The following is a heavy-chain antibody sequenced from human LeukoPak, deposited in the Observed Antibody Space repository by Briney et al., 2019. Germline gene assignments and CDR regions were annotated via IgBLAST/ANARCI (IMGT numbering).Heavy chain of an antibody. J-gene: IGHJ4*02. CDR2: ISYDGDNK. CDR3: ARERDSSSWYFDY. Sequence: PGGSLRLSCAASGFTFSRYVMIWVRQAPGKGLQWVSTISYDGDNKYYVDSVKGRFTISRDNSKNTLYLQMNSLRAEDTAVYYCARERDSSSWYFDYWGQGTLVTVSS. CDR1: GFTFSRYV. D-gene: IGHD6-13*01. V-gene: IGHV3-30*04.